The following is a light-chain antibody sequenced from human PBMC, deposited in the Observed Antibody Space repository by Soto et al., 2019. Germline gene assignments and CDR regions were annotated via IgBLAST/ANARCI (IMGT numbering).Light chain of an antibody. V-gene: IGKV3-15*01. CDR3: QQYNNWPIT. CDR2: GAS. CDR1: QHILSN. J-gene: IGKJ5*01. Sequence: EIVLTQSPGILSFSPGERATLSCRASQHILSNLAWYQQKPGQAPRLLIYGASTRATGIPARFSGSGSGTEFTLTISSLQSEDFEIYYCQQYNNWPITFGQGTRLEIK.